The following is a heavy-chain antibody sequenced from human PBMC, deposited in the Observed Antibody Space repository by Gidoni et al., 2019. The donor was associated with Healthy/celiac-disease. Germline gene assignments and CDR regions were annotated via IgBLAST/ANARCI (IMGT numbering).Heavy chain of an antibody. CDR3: ARLTYGSGSYGAFDI. J-gene: IGHJ3*02. V-gene: IGHV5-51*01. CDR2: IYPGDSDT. D-gene: IGHD3-10*01. Sequence: EVQLVQSGAEVNKPGESLKISCKGSGYSFTSYWIGWVRQMPGKGLAWMGIIYPGDSDTRYSPSFQGQVTISADKSIITVYLQWSILKASDTAMYYCARLTYGSGSYGAFDIWGQGTMVTVSS. CDR1: GYSFTSYW.